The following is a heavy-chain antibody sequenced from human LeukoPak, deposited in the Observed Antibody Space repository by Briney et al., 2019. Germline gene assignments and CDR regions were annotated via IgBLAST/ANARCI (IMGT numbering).Heavy chain of an antibody. V-gene: IGHV3-21*01. Sequence: GGSLRLSCAASGFTFSSYSMNWVRQAPGKGLEWVSSISSSSSYIYYADSVKGRFTISRDNAKNSLYLQMNSLRAEDTAVYYCARDRVTMGSSDAFDIWGRGTMVTVSS. CDR1: GFTFSSYS. CDR2: ISSSSSYI. CDR3: ARDRVTMGSSDAFDI. D-gene: IGHD6-6*01. J-gene: IGHJ3*02.